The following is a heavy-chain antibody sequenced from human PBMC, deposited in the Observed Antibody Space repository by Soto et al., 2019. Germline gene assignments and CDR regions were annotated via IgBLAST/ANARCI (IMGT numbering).Heavy chain of an antibody. V-gene: IGHV4-61*08. D-gene: IGHD3-16*01. CDR1: GGSIRSLGCR. CDR3: TRGHWALDS. Sequence: SETMCLTYTVSGGSIRSLGCRWIWNRQHPGKGLEWIAYIYNNGTTNSNPSLKSRVTISLDTSKNQFYLKLTSVTAADTAVYYCTRGHWALDSWAQGTLVTVSS. J-gene: IGHJ5*01. CDR2: IYNNGTT.